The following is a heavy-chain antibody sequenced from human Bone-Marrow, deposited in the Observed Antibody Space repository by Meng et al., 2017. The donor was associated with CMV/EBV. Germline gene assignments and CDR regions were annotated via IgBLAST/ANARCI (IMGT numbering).Heavy chain of an antibody. CDR3: AKDYGGNPMRFDY. J-gene: IGHJ4*02. Sequence: CAASGFTFNTYGMHWVRQAPGKGLEWMAVISYDGSDKYYADSVKGRFTISRDNSKNMLYLQMNSLRDEDTAVYYCAKDYGGNPMRFDYWGQGTLVTVSS. CDR1: GFTFNTYG. V-gene: IGHV3-30*18. D-gene: IGHD4-23*01. CDR2: ISYDGSDK.